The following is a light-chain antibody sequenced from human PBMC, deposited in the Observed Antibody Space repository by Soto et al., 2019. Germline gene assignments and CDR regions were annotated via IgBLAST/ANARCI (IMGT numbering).Light chain of an antibody. CDR2: GVT. V-gene: IGLV2-14*01. CDR3: SSFTTSYFYL. Sequence: QSALTQPASVSGSPGQSITISCTGSDSDIGAYNYVSWYQQHPGKAPKLLIHGVTRRPSGVSSRFSASKSAYTASLTISGLQAEDEANYYCSSFTTSYFYLFGPGTKLTVL. J-gene: IGLJ1*01. CDR1: DSDIGAYNY.